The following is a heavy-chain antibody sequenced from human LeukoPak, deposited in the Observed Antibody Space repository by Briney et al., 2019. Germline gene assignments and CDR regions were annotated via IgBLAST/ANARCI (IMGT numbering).Heavy chain of an antibody. V-gene: IGHV3-21*01. J-gene: IGHJ6*03. CDR1: GFTFSSYS. CDR2: ISSSSSYI. D-gene: IGHD6-6*01. CDR3: ARYSSSGYYYMDV. Sequence: PGGSLRLSCTASGFTFSSYSMNWVRQAPGKGLEWVSSISSSSSYIYYADSVKGRFTISRDNAKNSLYLQMNSLRAEDTAVYYCARYSSSGYYYMDVWGKGTTVTVSS.